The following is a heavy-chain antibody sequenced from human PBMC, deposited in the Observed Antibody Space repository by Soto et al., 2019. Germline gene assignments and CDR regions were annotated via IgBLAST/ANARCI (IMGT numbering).Heavy chain of an antibody. CDR2: IIPIFGTV. Sequence: SVKVSCKASGGTFSSYAISWVRQAPGQGLEWMGGIIPIFGTVNYAQKFQGRVTITADESTSTAYMELSSLRSEDTAVYYCASRFTSFNTMIEPQGWFDPWGQGTLVTVSS. J-gene: IGHJ5*02. D-gene: IGHD3-22*01. CDR1: GGTFSSYA. CDR3: ASRFTSFNTMIEPQGWFDP. V-gene: IGHV1-69*13.